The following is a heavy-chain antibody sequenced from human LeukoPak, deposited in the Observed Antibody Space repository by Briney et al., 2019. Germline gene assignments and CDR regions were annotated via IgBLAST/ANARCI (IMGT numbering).Heavy chain of an antibody. V-gene: IGHV3-23*01. CDR3: AKGTLAGYFLGY. J-gene: IGHJ4*02. CDR2: ISAGGGST. D-gene: IGHD3-9*01. CDR1: GFIFSDYS. Sequence: GGSLRLSCVVSGFIFSDYSMTWVRQAPGKGLEWVSGISAGGGSTYYADSVKGRFTVSRDNSKNTLYLQMNSLRAEDTAVYYCAKGTLAGYFLGYWGQGTLVTASS.